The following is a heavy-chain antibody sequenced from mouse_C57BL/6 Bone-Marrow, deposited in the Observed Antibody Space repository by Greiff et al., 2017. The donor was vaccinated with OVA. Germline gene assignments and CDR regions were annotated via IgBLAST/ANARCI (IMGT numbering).Heavy chain of an antibody. CDR3: ARQDYGNYDYFDY. D-gene: IGHD2-1*01. Sequence: EVMLVESGGDLVKPGGSLKLSCAASGFTFSSYGMSWVRQTPDKRLEWVATISSGGSYTYYPDSVKGRFTISRANAKNTLYLQMSSLKSEDTAMYYCARQDYGNYDYFDYWGKGTTLTVSS. CDR2: ISSGGSYT. V-gene: IGHV5-6*01. J-gene: IGHJ2*01. CDR1: GFTFSSYG.